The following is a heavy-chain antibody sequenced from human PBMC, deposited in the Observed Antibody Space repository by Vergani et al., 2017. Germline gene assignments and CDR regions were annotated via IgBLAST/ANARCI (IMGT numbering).Heavy chain of an antibody. V-gene: IGHV4-61*02. J-gene: IGHJ4*02. D-gene: IGHD2-15*01. Sequence: QVQLQESGPRLVKPSQTLSLTCTVSGGSIASGTYYWTWIRQPAGKGLEWIGRVYTGGSANYNPSFKSRVSISVDTSKSQFSLKLNSVTVADTAVYYCARSRPYCTSGSCPAIWGQGTLVTVSS. CDR2: VYTGGSA. CDR1: GGSIASGTYY. CDR3: ARSRPYCTSGSCPAI.